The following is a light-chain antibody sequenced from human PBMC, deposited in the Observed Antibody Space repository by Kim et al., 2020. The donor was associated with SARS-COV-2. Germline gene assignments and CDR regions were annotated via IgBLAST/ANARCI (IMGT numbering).Light chain of an antibody. V-gene: IGLV1-51*01. J-gene: IGLJ2*01. CDR1: SSNIGNNY. Sequence: QSVLTQPPSMSAAPGQKVTISCSESSSNIGNNYVSWYQQLPGTAPKLLIYDNNKRPSGIPDRFSGSKSGTSATLDITGLQTGDEADYYCETWDGSLRGVIFGGGTKVTVL. CDR3: ETWDGSLRGVI. CDR2: DNN.